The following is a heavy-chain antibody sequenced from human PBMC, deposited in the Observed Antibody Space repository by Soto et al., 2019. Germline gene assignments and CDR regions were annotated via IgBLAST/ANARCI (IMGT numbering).Heavy chain of an antibody. D-gene: IGHD3-22*01. J-gene: IGHJ4*02. CDR3: ARGSGYYYWDDY. V-gene: IGHV1-3*01. CDR2: INAGNGNT. Sequence: ASVKVSCKASGYTFTSYAMHWVRQAPGQRPEWMGWINAGNGNTKYSQKFQGRVTITRDTSASTAYMELSSLRSEDTAVYYCARGSGYYYWDDYWGQGTRVTVAS. CDR1: GYTFTSYA.